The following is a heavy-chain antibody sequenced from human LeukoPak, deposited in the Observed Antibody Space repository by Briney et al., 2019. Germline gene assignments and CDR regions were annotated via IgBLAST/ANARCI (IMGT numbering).Heavy chain of an antibody. V-gene: IGHV4-59*01. CDR2: TYYSGST. Sequence: SETLSLTCTVSGGSISSYYWSWIRQPPGKGLEWIGYTYYSGSTNYNPSLKSRVTISVDTSKNQFSLKLSSVTAADTAVYYCARGYCSSTSCQSPFDYWGQGTLVTVSS. CDR1: GGSISSYY. CDR3: ARGYCSSTSCQSPFDY. J-gene: IGHJ4*02. D-gene: IGHD2-2*01.